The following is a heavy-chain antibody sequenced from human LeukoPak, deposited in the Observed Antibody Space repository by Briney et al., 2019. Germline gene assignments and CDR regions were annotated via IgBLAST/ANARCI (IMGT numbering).Heavy chain of an antibody. CDR3: ARDQYSIAAVVGYNWFDP. CDR1: GGSFSGYY. Sequence: SETLSLTCAVYGGSFSGYYWSWIRQPPGKGLEWIGEINHSGSTNYNPSLKSRVTISVDTSKNQFSLKLSSVTAADTAVYYCARDQYSIAAVVGYNWFDPWGQGTLVTVSS. J-gene: IGHJ5*02. V-gene: IGHV4-34*01. D-gene: IGHD6-13*01. CDR2: INHSGST.